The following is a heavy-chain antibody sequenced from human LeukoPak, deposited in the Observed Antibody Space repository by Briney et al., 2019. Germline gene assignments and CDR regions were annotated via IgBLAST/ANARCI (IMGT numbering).Heavy chain of an antibody. CDR1: GFTFSSYG. CDR3: AREIVGATETFDY. V-gene: IGHV3-23*01. D-gene: IGHD1-26*01. Sequence: GGSLRLSCAASGFTFSSYGMSWVRQAPGKGLEWVSAISGSGGSTYYADSVKGRFTISRHNSKNTLYLQMNSLRAEDTAVYYCAREIVGATETFDYWGQGTLVTVSS. J-gene: IGHJ4*02. CDR2: ISGSGGST.